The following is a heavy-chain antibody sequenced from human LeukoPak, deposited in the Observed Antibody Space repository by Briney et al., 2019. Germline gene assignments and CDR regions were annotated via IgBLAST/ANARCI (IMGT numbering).Heavy chain of an antibody. CDR1: GGSFSGYY. V-gene: IGHV4-34*01. CDR3: ARDRGYSYGPDY. J-gene: IGHJ4*02. Sequence: SETLSLTCAVYGGSFSGYYWSWIRQPPGKGLEWIGEINHSGGTNYNPSLKSRVTISVDTSKNQFSLKLSFVTAADTAVYYCARDRGYSYGPDYWGQGTLVTVSS. CDR2: INHSGGT. D-gene: IGHD5-18*01.